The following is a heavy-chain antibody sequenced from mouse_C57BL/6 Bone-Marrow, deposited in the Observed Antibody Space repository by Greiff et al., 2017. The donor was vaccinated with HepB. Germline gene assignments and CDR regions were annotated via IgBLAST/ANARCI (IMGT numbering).Heavy chain of an antibody. CDR2: IYPRSGNT. CDR3: ARMDYGSSYRFAY. J-gene: IGHJ3*01. Sequence: VQLQQSGAELARPGASVKLSCKASGYTFTSYGISWVKQRTGQGLEWIGEIYPRSGNTYYNEKFKGKATLTADKSSSTAYMELRSLTSEDSAVYFCARMDYGSSYRFAYWGQGTLVTVSA. D-gene: IGHD1-1*01. V-gene: IGHV1-81*01. CDR1: GYTFTSYG.